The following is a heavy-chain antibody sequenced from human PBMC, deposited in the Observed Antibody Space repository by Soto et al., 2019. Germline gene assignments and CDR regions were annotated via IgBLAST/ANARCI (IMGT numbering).Heavy chain of an antibody. V-gene: IGHV1-18*01. CDR2: ISAYNGNT. J-gene: IGHJ4*02. Sequence: ASVKVSCKASGYTFTSYGISWVRQAPGQGLEWMGWISAYNGNTNYAQKLQGRVTMTTDTSTSTAYMELRSLRSDDTAVYYCARRSLIVATMHGLDYWGQGTLVTVSS. CDR1: GYTFTSYG. CDR3: ARRSLIVATMHGLDY. D-gene: IGHD5-12*01.